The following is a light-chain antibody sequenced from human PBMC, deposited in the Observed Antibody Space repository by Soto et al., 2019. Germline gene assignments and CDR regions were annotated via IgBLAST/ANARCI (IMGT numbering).Light chain of an antibody. CDR3: TSSTSVSLYV. Sequence: QSVLTQPASVSVAPGQSITISCTGTSSDVGGYNYVSLYQHYPGKVAQLLIYNVSNRPSGVSNRFSGYKSGNTASLTISGLQAEDEADYCCTSSTSVSLYVFGTGTKVTVL. V-gene: IGLV2-14*01. CDR1: SSDVGGYNY. J-gene: IGLJ1*01. CDR2: NVS.